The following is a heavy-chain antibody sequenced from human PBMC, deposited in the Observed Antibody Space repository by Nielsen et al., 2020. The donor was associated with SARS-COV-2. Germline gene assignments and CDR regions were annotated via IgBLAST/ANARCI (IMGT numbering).Heavy chain of an antibody. Sequence: GESLKISCAASGFTVSSNYMSWVRQAPGKGLGWVSVIYSGGSTYYADSVKGRFTISRDNSKNTLYLQMNSLRAEDTAVYYCAKDLGSSGYYDYWGQGTLVTVSS. D-gene: IGHD3-22*01. CDR3: AKDLGSSGYYDY. CDR1: GFTVSSNY. CDR2: IYSGGST. J-gene: IGHJ4*02. V-gene: IGHV3-66*01.